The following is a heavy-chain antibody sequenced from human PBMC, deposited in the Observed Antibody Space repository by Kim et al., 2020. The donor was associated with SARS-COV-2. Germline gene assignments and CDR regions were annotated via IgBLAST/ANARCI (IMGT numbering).Heavy chain of an antibody. J-gene: IGHJ4*02. Sequence: SETLSLTCTVSGGSISSSSYYWGWIRQPPGKGLEWIGSIYYSGSTYYNPSLKSRVTISVDTSKNQFSLKLSSVTAEDTAVYYCARVKWLAFDYWGQGTL. D-gene: IGHD6-19*01. CDR3: ARVKWLAFDY. CDR2: IYYSGST. CDR1: GGSISSSSYY. V-gene: IGHV4-39*01.